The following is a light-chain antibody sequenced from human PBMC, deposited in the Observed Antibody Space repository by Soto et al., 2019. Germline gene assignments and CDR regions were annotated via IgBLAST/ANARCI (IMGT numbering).Light chain of an antibody. CDR3: HQYGRSSCT. Sequence: EIGLTQSPDTLSLSQGERATLSCRASQSVSSNFLAWYQKQPGQAPRLLIYGASRSATGIPDRFSGSGSGTDFTITSSRLAPEDFAVYYCHQYGRSSCTFGQGPKLEIK. J-gene: IGKJ2*02. CDR2: GAS. V-gene: IGKV3-20*01. CDR1: QSVSSNF.